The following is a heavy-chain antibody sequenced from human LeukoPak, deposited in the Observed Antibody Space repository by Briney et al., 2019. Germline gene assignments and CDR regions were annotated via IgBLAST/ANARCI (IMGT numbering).Heavy chain of an antibody. D-gene: IGHD6-13*01. CDR2: IIPTFGTA. CDR1: GGTFSSYA. Sequence: SVKVSCKASGGTFSSYAISWVRQAPGQGLEWMGGIIPTFGTANYAQKFQGRVTITTDESTSTAYMELSSLRSEDTAVYYCAREPQLAAAAIDAFDIWGQGTMVTVSS. J-gene: IGHJ3*02. V-gene: IGHV1-69*05. CDR3: AREPQLAAAAIDAFDI.